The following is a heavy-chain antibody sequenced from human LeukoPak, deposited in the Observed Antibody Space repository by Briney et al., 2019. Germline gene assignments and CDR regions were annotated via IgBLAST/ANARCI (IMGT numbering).Heavy chain of an antibody. J-gene: IGHJ5*02. CDR2: IIPIFGTA. V-gene: IGHV1-69*01. CDR3: ARARIWFGELYDWFDP. CDR1: GGTFSSYA. Sequence: GASVKVSCKASGGTFSSYAIGWVRQAPGQGLEWMGGIIPIFGTANYAQKFQGRVTITADESTSTAYMELSSLRSEDTAVYYCARARIWFGELYDWFDPWGQGTLVTVSS. D-gene: IGHD3-10*01.